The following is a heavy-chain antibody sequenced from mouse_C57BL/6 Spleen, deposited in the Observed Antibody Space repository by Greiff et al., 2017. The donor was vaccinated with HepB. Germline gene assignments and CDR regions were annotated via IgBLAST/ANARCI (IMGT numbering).Heavy chain of an antibody. CDR2: IRLKSDNYAT. V-gene: IGHV6-3*01. CDR3: NRLRPGAYWYFDV. CDR1: GFTFSNYW. J-gene: IGHJ1*03. D-gene: IGHD2-4*01. Sequence: EVKVEESGGGLVQPGGSMKLSCVASGFTFSNYWMNWVRQSPEKGLEWVAQIRLKSDNYATHYAESVKGRFTISRDDSKSSVYLQMNNLRAEDTGIYYCNRLRPGAYWYFDVWGTGTTVTVSS.